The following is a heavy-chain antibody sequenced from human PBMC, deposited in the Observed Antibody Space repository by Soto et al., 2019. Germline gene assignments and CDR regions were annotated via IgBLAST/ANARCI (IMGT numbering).Heavy chain of an antibody. CDR3: ARDRCSGGSCYYMAANNWFDP. CDR2: IYTSGST. V-gene: IGHV4-4*07. Sequence: QVQLQESGPGLVKPSETLSLTCTVSGGSISRYYWSWIRQPAGKGLEWIGRIYTSGSTNYNPSLKSRVTMSVDTSKNQFSLKLSSVTAADTAVYYCARDRCSGGSCYYMAANNWFDPWGQGTLVTVSS. D-gene: IGHD2-15*01. J-gene: IGHJ5*02. CDR1: GGSISRYY.